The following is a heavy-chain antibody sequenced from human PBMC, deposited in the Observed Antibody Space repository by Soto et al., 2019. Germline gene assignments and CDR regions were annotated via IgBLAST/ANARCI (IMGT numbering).Heavy chain of an antibody. CDR1: GVSISSGGYY. J-gene: IGHJ4*02. V-gene: IGHV4-31*03. CDR3: ARGEVRTTFRH. Sequence: QVQLQESGPGLVRPSQTLSLTCTVSGVSISSGGYYWSWIRQHPGKGLEWIGYIYDSGTTYYNTSPKSRLTISGDTSKNQLSLKLTSVTAADTAVYYCARGEVRTTFRHWGQGTLVSVSS. D-gene: IGHD3-10*01. CDR2: IYDSGTT.